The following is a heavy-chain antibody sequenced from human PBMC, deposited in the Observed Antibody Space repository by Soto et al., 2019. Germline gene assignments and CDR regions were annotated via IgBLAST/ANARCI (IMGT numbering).Heavy chain of an antibody. J-gene: IGHJ4*02. Sequence: TLPLTWPFSAVSISGGFNYLRWIRQHPGKGLEWIGYIYYSGSTYYNPSLKSRVTISVDTSKNQFSLKLSSVTAADTAVYYCARVTGTIPNTFDYWGQGTLVNVS. CDR2: IYYSGST. D-gene: IGHD1-7*01. CDR3: ARVTGTIPNTFDY. CDR1: AVSISGGFNY. V-gene: IGHV4-31*02.